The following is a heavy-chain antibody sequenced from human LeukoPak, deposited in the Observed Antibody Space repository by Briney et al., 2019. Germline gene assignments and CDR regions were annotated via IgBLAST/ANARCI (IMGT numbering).Heavy chain of an antibody. J-gene: IGHJ4*02. V-gene: IGHV4-59*01. CDR1: GGSISSYY. CDR2: IYYSAST. Sequence: SETLSLTCTVSGGSISSYYWSWIRQPPGKGLEGIGYIYYSASTNYNPSLRSRVTISVDTSKNQFSLKLSSVTAADTAVYYCARGDGYNYYFDYWGQGTLVTVSS. CDR3: ARGDGYNYYFDY. D-gene: IGHD5-24*01.